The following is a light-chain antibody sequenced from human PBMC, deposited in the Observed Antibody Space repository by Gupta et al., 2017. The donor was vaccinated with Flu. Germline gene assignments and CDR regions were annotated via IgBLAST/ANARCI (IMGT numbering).Light chain of an antibody. CDR1: SGIRND. J-gene: IGKJ1*01. CDR2: GVS. CDR3: LQHKSYPWT. Sequence: GDIVNRTYRESSGIRNDLGWYQQQPGKAPKLLIYGVSSLQSGVPSRFSGSGSGTEFTLTISSLQPEDFATYYCLQHKSYPWTFGQGTKVEIK. V-gene: IGKV1-17*01.